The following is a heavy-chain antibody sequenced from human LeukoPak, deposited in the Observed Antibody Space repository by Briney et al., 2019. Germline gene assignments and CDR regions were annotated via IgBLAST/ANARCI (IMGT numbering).Heavy chain of an antibody. V-gene: IGHV3-30*18. CDR2: ISYDGSNK. CDR3: AKVYVSGWSHGGYFDY. J-gene: IGHJ4*02. D-gene: IGHD6-19*01. CDR1: GFTFSSYG. Sequence: GGSLRLSCAASGFTFSSYGMHWVRQAPGKGLEWVAVISYDGSNKYYADSVKGRFTISRDNSKNTLYLQMNSLRAEDTAVYYYAKVYVSGWSHGGYFDYWGQGTLVTVSS.